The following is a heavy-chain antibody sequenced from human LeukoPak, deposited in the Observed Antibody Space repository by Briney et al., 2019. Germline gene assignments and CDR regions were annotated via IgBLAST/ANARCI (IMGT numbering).Heavy chain of an antibody. CDR1: GFTFSSYA. CDR2: ISGSGGST. V-gene: IGHV3-23*01. CDR3: AKDSAMIVVVSLDY. J-gene: IGHJ4*02. Sequence: PGGSLRLSCAASGFTFSSYAMSWVRQAPGKGLEWVSAISGSGGSTYYADSVKGRFTISRDNSKNTLYLQMNSLRAEDTAVYYCAKDSAMIVVVSLDYWGQGTLVTVSS. D-gene: IGHD3-22*01.